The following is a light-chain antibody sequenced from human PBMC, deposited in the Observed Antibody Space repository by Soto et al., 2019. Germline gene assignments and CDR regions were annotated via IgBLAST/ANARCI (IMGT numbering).Light chain of an antibody. CDR3: SSYTSSSSYV. J-gene: IGLJ1*01. Sequence: QSVLTQPASVSGSPGQSTTISCTGTSSDVGGYNYVSWYQQHPGKAPKVMIFEVSNRPSGVSTRFSGSKSGNTASLTISGLQAEDEADYYCSSYTSSSSYVFGTGTKVTVL. CDR2: EVS. V-gene: IGLV2-14*01. CDR1: SSDVGGYNY.